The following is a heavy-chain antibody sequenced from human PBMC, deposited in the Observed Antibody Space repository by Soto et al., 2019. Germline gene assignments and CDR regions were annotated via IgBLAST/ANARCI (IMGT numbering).Heavy chain of an antibody. CDR2: INPNSGGT. D-gene: IGHD6-13*01. Sequence: GASVKVSCKASGYTFTGYYMHWVRQAPGQGLEWMGWINPNSGGTNYAQKFQGWVTMTRDTSISTAYMELSRLRSDDTAVYYCARSLLGEGSSSWYGVWYYGMDVWGQGTTVTVSS. V-gene: IGHV1-2*04. CDR1: GYTFTGYY. CDR3: ARSLLGEGSSSWYGVWYYGMDV. J-gene: IGHJ6*02.